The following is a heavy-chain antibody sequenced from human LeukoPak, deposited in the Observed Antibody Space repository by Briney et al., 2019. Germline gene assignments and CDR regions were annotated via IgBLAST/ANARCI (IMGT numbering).Heavy chain of an antibody. J-gene: IGHJ6*02. CDR2: IYYSGST. CDR3: ARDCWLRDYYYGMDV. CDR1: GGSISSGDYY. V-gene: IGHV4-30-4*01. D-gene: IGHD5-18*01. Sequence: TSETLSLTCTVSGGSISSGDYYWSWIRQPPGKGPEWIGYIYYSGSTYYNPSLKSRVTISVDTSKNQFSLKLSSVTAADTAVYYCARDCWLRDYYYGMDVWGQGTTVTVSS.